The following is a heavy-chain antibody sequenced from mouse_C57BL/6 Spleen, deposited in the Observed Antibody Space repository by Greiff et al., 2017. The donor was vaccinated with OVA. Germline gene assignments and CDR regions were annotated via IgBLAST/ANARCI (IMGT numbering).Heavy chain of an antibody. J-gene: IGHJ2*01. V-gene: IGHV5-17*01. CDR2: ISSGSSTI. CDR3: ASDTTVVLDY. Sequence: EVKVVESGGGLVKPGGSLKLSCAASGFTFSDYGMHWVRQAPEKGLEWVAYISSGSSTIYYADTVKGRFTISRDNAKNTLFLQMTSLRSEDTAMYYCASDTTVVLDYWGQGTTLTVSS. CDR1: GFTFSDYG. D-gene: IGHD1-1*01.